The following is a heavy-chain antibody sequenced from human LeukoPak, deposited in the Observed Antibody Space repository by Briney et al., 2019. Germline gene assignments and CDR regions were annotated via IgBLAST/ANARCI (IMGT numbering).Heavy chain of an antibody. CDR1: GGTFSSYT. Sequence: SVTVSCKASGGTFSSYTISWVRQAPGQGLEWMGGIIPIFGTANYAQKFQGRVTITADESTSTAYMELSSLRSEDTAVYYCARTCGSTSCAIPTDYYYYYYMDVWGKGTTVTVSS. CDR2: IIPIFGTA. V-gene: IGHV1-69*13. D-gene: IGHD2-2*01. J-gene: IGHJ6*03. CDR3: ARTCGSTSCAIPTDYYYYYYMDV.